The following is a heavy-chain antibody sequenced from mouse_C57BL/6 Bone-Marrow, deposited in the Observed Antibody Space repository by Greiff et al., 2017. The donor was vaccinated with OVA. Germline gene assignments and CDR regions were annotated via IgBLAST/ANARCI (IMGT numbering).Heavy chain of an antibody. D-gene: IGHD2-2*01. V-gene: IGHV5-6*01. Sequence: EVKLVESGGDLVKPGGSLKLSCAASGFTFSSYGMSWVRQTPDKRLEWVATISSGGSYTYYPDSVKGRFTISRDNAKNTLYLQMSSLKSEDTAMYYCARQRVTRCAYWGQGTLVTVSA. J-gene: IGHJ3*01. CDR3: ARQRVTRCAY. CDR2: ISSGGSYT. CDR1: GFTFSSYG.